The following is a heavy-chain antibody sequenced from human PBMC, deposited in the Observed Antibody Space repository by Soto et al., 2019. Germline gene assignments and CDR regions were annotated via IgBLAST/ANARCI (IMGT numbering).Heavy chain of an antibody. CDR1: GGSITSSGYS. J-gene: IGHJ6*02. V-gene: IGHV4-30-2*01. Sequence: PSETLSLTCAVSGGSITSSGYSWTWIRQPPGKGLEWIGYIYHTGTTYYNPSLKSRLTISLDRSKNHFSLKLTSVTAADTAVYFCARELLMIRRAGGMDVWGQGTTVTVSS. CDR3: ARELLMIRRAGGMDV. D-gene: IGHD3-10*01. CDR2: IYHTGTT.